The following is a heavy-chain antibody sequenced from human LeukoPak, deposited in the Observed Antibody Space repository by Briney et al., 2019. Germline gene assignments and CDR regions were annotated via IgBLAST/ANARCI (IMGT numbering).Heavy chain of an antibody. D-gene: IGHD1-26*01. CDR3: TTDLSGSYFFDFDY. V-gene: IGHV3-15*01. CDR1: GFTFSSYW. Sequence: GGSLRLSCAASGFTFSSYWMSWVRQAPGKGLEWVGRIKSKTDGGATDYAAPVKGRFTISRDDSKNTLYLQMNSLKTEDTAVYYCTTDLSGSYFFDFDYWGQGTLVTVSS. J-gene: IGHJ4*02. CDR2: IKSKTDGGAT.